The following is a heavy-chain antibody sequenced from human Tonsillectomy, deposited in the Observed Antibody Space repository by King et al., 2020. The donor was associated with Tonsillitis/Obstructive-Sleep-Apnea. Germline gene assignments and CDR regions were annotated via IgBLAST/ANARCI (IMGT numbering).Heavy chain of an antibody. CDR1: GFTFSTYC. V-gene: IGHV3-23*04. CDR2: ISGSGGST. J-gene: IGHJ3*02. D-gene: IGHD2-2*01. CDR3: AQDCPSTSCGAFDI. Sequence: VQLVESGGGLVQPGGSLRLSCAASGFTFSTYCMSWVRQAPGKGLEGVSAISGSGGSTNYADSVQGRFTVSRDNSKNTLSLQMNNLRAEDTAVYYCAQDCPSTSCGAFDIWGQGTLVTVSS.